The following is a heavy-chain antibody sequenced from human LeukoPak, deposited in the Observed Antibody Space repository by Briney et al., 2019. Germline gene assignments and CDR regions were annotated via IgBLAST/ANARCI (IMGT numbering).Heavy chain of an antibody. CDR3: ARGLLSFMRSDYSNYWDNWFDP. CDR1: GGTFSSYA. D-gene: IGHD4-11*01. Sequence: SVKVSCKAPGGTFSSYAISWVRQAPGQGLEWMGGIIPIFGTANYAQKFQGRVTLTRNTSTSTAYMELSSLRSDDTAVYYCARGLLSFMRSDYSNYWDNWFDPWGQGTLVTVSS. CDR2: IIPIFGTA. V-gene: IGHV1-69*05. J-gene: IGHJ5*02.